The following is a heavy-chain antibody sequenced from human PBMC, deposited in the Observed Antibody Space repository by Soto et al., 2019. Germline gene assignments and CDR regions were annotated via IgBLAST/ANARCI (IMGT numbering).Heavy chain of an antibody. CDR1: GFTFKSFA. Sequence: QVHLVESGGGVVQPGGSLRLSCAASGFTFKSFAMHWVRQAPGKGLEWVAFISDDGSNKYYAESVKGRFIISRDKSENTLYLQMNSLRAEDTALYYCAKDLGSGKPYYYYAMDVWGQGTTVTVSS. V-gene: IGHV3-30*18. D-gene: IGHD3-10*01. CDR2: ISDDGSNK. J-gene: IGHJ6*02. CDR3: AKDLGSGKPYYYYAMDV.